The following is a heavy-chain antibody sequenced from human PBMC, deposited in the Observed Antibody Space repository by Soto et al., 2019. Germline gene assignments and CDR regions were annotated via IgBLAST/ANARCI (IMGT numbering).Heavy chain of an antibody. D-gene: IGHD3-10*01. CDR1: GFTFSSYG. J-gene: IGHJ3*02. CDR3: VRGLNYGLEI. Sequence: GGSLRLSCAASGFTFSSYGMHWVRQAPGKGLEWVSGISWNSGKIAYADSVRGRFTISRDNAKSTLYLQMNGLRAEDTAVYYCVRGLNYGLEIWGQGAMVTVSS. CDR2: ISWNSGKI. V-gene: IGHV3-21*01.